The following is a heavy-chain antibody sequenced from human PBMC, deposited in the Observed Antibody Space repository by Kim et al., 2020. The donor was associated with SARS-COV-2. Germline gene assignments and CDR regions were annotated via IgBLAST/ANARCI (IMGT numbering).Heavy chain of an antibody. CDR3: AKGYQILYSTFDM. J-gene: IGHJ3*02. Sequence: AASVKGRSAISRDHSKNTLYLQSNGLRAEDTALYYCAKGYQILYSTFDMWGQGTMVTVSS. V-gene: IGHV3-23*01. D-gene: IGHD3-10*01.